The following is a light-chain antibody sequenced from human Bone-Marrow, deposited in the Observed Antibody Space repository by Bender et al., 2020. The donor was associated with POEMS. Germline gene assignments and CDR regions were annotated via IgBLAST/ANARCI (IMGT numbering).Light chain of an antibody. J-gene: IGLJ2*01. Sequence: QSALTQPASVSGSPGQSITISCTGTSSDVGGYNFVSWYQQHPGTAPKLIIYDVSDRPSGVSSRFSGSKSGNTASLTISGLQAEDEADYYCSSYTGITISFGGGTALTVL. V-gene: IGLV2-14*01. CDR2: DVS. CDR3: SSYTGITIS. CDR1: SSDVGGYNF.